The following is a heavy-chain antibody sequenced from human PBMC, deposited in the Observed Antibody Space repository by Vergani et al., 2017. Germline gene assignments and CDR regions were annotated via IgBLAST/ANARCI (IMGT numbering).Heavy chain of an antibody. D-gene: IGHD1-26*01. V-gene: IGHV1-69*01. Sequence: QVQLVQSGAEVKKTGSSVKVSCKASGGTFSSYALSWVRQAPGQGLEWMGGIIPIFGTANYAQKFQGRVTITADESTRTAYMELSSLRSEDTAVYYGARPPYSGSYWGCFDPWGQGTLVTVSS. CDR3: ARPPYSGSYWGCFDP. CDR2: IIPIFGTA. CDR1: GGTFSSYA. J-gene: IGHJ5*02.